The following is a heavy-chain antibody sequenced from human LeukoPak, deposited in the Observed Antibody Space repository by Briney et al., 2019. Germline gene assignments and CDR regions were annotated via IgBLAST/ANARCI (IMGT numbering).Heavy chain of an antibody. V-gene: IGHV4-59*01. CDR3: ARGTYDSSGLYFDY. D-gene: IGHD3-22*01. J-gene: IGHJ4*02. Sequence: PSETLSLTCTVSGGSISSYYWTWIRQPPGKGLEWIGYIYYTGNSNYNPSLKSRVTISIDTSKNQFSLKLSSVTAADTALYYCARGTYDSSGLYFDYWGQGTLVTVSS. CDR2: IYYTGNS. CDR1: GGSISSYY.